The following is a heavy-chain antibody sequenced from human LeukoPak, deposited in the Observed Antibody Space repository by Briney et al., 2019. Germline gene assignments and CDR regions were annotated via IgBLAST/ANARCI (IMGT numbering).Heavy chain of an antibody. CDR1: GYTFSSYG. D-gene: IGHD3-10*01. Sequence: ASVKVSCKASGYTFSSYGVSWVRQAPGQGLEWLGWISGANGNTNYAQKLQGRVTMTTDTSTSTAYMELGSLRSDYTAMYYCASYYYGSGRYYNAGGFDIWGQGTMVTVSS. CDR2: ISGANGNT. CDR3: ASYYYGSGRYYNAGGFDI. V-gene: IGHV1-18*01. J-gene: IGHJ3*02.